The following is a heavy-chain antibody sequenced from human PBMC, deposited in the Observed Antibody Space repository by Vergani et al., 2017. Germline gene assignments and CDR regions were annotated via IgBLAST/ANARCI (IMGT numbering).Heavy chain of an antibody. V-gene: IGHV4-59*13. CDR3: ARVMDRDEASTGYRLEGMDI. D-gene: IGHD3-9*01. Sequence: QLQLAESGPGLVKPSETLSLTCTVSGGSFNTYYWSWIRQSPGKGLEWIGYIYSTGSTNYNPSVKSRVTMSVDTSKNQFSLKLRFVTAADTAVYFCARVMDRDEASTGYRLEGMDIWGQGTTVTISS. CDR2: IYSTGST. J-gene: IGHJ6*02. CDR1: GGSFNTYY.